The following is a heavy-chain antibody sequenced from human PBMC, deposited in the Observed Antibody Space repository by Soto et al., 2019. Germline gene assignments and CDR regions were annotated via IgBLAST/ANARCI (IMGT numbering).Heavy chain of an antibody. CDR2: ISAYNGNT. V-gene: IGHV1-18*01. CDR3: ASLGSGSFSYYYYYYMDV. J-gene: IGHJ6*03. D-gene: IGHD3-10*01. CDR1: GYTFTSYG. Sequence: GASVKVSCKASGYTFTSYGISWVRQAPGQGPEWMGWISAYNGNTNYAQKLQGRVTMTTDTSTSTAYMELRSLRSDDTAVYYCASLGSGSFSYYYYYYMDVWGKGTTVTVSS.